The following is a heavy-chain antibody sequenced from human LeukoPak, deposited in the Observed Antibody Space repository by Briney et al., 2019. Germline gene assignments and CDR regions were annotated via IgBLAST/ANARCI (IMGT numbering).Heavy chain of an antibody. CDR1: GFTFKNFA. CDR3: AKHGEEVITPQT. Sequence: PGGSLRLSCAASGFTFKNFAMNWVRQAPGKGLEWLSAISGSGANTYYAESVKGRFTISRDNSKNTVYLQINTVRDEDTAVYYCAKHGEEVITPQTWGQGTLVTVSS. V-gene: IGHV3-23*01. CDR2: ISGSGANT. J-gene: IGHJ4*02. D-gene: IGHD3-3*01.